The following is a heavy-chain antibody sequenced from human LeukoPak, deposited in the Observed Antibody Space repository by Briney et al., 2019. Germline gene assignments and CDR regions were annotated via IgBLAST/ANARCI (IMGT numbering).Heavy chain of an antibody. CDR1: GGSFSGYY. V-gene: IGHV4-34*01. CDR2: IKHSGST. Sequence: LETLSLTCAVYGGSFSGYYWSWIRQPPGKGLEWIGEIKHSGSTNYNPSLKSRVTISADTSKNQFSLKLSSVTAADTAVYYCARLRYCTNGVWPWGQGTLVTVSS. D-gene: IGHD2-8*01. J-gene: IGHJ5*02. CDR3: ARLRYCTNGVWP.